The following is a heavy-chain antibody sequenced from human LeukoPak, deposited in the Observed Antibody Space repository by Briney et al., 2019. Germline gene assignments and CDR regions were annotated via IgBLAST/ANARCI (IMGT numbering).Heavy chain of an antibody. V-gene: IGHV1-18*01. CDR1: GYTFTSYG. Sequence: ASVKVSCKASGYTFTSYGISWVRQAPGQGLEWMGWISAYNGNTNYAQKLQGRVTMTTDTSTSTAYMELRSLRSDDTAVYYCARVDTEYQPLSPPPNDYWGQGTLVTVSS. J-gene: IGHJ4*02. CDR3: ARVDTEYQPLSPPPNDY. CDR2: ISAYNGNT. D-gene: IGHD2-2*01.